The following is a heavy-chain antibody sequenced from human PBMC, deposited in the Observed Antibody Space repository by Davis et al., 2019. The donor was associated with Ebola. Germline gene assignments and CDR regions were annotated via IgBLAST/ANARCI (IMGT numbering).Heavy chain of an antibody. Sequence: ASVKVSCKASGYTFTSYAMHWVRQAPGQRLEWMGRINPNSGGTNYAQKFQGRVTMTRDTSISTAYMELSRLRSDDTAVDYCASGTTVTTGFDNWGQGTLVTVSS. J-gene: IGHJ4*02. CDR1: GYTFTSYA. CDR3: ASGTTVTTGFDN. V-gene: IGHV1-2*06. CDR2: INPNSGGT. D-gene: IGHD4-17*01.